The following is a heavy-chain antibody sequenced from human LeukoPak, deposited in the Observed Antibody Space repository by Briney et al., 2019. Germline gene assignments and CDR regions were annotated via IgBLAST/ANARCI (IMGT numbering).Heavy chain of an antibody. J-gene: IGHJ6*03. V-gene: IGHV4-59*01. CDR1: GGSISSYY. CDR3: ARDNSNPPSYYYYMDV. Sequence: PSETLSLTCTVSGGSISSYYWNWIRQPPGKGLEWIGYVYYCGSTNYNSSLKSRLTISVDTSKNQFSLKLSSVTAADTAVYYCARDNSNPPSYYYYMDVWGKGTTVTVSS. CDR2: VYYCGST. D-gene: IGHD2/OR15-2a*01.